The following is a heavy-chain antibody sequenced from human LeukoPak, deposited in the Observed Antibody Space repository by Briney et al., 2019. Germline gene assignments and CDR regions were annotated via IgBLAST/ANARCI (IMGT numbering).Heavy chain of an antibody. Sequence: GGSLRLSCAASGFTVSSNYMSWVRQAPGKGLEWVSVIYSGGSTYYADSVKGRFTISRDNSKNTLYLQMNSLRAEDTAVYYCARAVEYYYGMDVWGQGTTVTVSS. J-gene: IGHJ6*02. CDR1: GFTVSSNY. CDR3: ARAVEYYYGMDV. V-gene: IGHV3-53*01. D-gene: IGHD1-1*01. CDR2: IYSGGST.